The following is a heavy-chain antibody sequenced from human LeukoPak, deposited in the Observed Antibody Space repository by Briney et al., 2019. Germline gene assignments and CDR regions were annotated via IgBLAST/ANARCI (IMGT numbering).Heavy chain of an antibody. CDR3: AGLVGRYSSGLYYYYFDY. J-gene: IGHJ4*02. D-gene: IGHD3-22*01. CDR1: GDSINSLDL. CDR2: MYLSGTT. V-gene: IGHV4-4*02. Sequence: GTLSLTCTVSGDSINSLDLWSWVRQPPGKGLEWIGEMYLSGTTHSNPSVKSRVTISIDKSKNQFFLNLSSVTAADTAVYYCAGLVGRYSSGLYYYYFDYWGQGTLVTVSS.